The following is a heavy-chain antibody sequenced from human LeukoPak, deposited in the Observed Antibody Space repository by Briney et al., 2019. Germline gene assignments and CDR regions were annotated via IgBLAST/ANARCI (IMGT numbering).Heavy chain of an antibody. V-gene: IGHV4-61*02. Sequence: PSQTLSLTCTVSGGSISSGSYYWSWIRQPAGKGLEWIGRIYTSGSTNYNPSLKSRVTISVDTSKNQFSLKLSSVTAADTAVYYCARGRYASDYWGQGTLVTVSS. CDR1: GGSISSGSYY. CDR3: ARGRYASDY. CDR2: IYTSGST. J-gene: IGHJ4*02. D-gene: IGHD2-8*01.